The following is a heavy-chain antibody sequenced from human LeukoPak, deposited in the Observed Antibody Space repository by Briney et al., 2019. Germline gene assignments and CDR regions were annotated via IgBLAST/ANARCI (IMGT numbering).Heavy chain of an antibody. Sequence: PSETLSLTCTVSDGSISSYYWSWIRQPPGKGLEWIGYVYYTGSTNYNPSLKSRVTLPVDTSNNQFSLKLNSVSAADTAIYYCARLSRDYGDYVGALDYWGQGALVTVSS. D-gene: IGHD4-17*01. V-gene: IGHV4-59*12. CDR3: ARLSRDYGDYVGALDY. CDR2: VYYTGST. CDR1: DGSISSYY. J-gene: IGHJ4*02.